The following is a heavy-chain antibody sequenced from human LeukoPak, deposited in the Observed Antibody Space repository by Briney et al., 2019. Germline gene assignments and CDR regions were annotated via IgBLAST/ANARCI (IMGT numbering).Heavy chain of an antibody. J-gene: IGHJ4*02. CDR2: MYTSGST. D-gene: IGHD3-22*01. Sequence: SEPLSLTWTVAGGSIRRYYWSWIQQPAQKRLWRIGRMYTSGSTNYNPSLKSRVTMSADTSKNQFSLKLSSLTAADTAVYYCARDTINYDSSGYNFGSDWGQGTLVTLSS. V-gene: IGHV4-4*07. CDR1: GGSIRRYY. CDR3: ARDTINYDSSGYNFGSD.